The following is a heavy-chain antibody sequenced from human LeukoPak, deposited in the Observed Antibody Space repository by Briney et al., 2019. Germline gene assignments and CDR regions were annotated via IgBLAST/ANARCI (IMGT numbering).Heavy chain of an antibody. J-gene: IGHJ4*02. CDR2: ISSSGSTI. CDR1: GFTFSSYE. CDR3: ASPREIVATSGVAVAATSMGY. V-gene: IGHV3-48*03. D-gene: IGHD2-15*01. Sequence: GGSLRLSCAASGFTFSSYEMSWVRQAPGKGLEWVSYISSSGSTIYYADSVKGRFTISRDNAKNSLYLQMNSLRAEDTAVYYCASPREIVATSGVAVAATSMGYWGQGTLVTVSS.